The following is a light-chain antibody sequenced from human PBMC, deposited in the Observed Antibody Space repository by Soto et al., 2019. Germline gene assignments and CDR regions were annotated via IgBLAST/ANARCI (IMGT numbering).Light chain of an antibody. V-gene: IGLV1-47*01. CDR3: VAWDDNLSCVL. CDR2: KSN. Sequence: QSVLTQPPSASGTPGQRVTISCSGSSSNFARNSVYWYQQVPGTAPKLLIYKSNQRPSGVPDRFSGSKSGTSASLAISGLRSEDEADYYCVAWDDNLSCVLVGGGTEVTVL. CDR1: SSNFARNS. J-gene: IGLJ2*01.